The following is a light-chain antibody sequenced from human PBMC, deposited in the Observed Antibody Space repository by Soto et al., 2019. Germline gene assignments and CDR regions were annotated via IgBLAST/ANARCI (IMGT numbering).Light chain of an antibody. Sequence: QSALTQPRSVSGSPGQSVTISCTGSSSDVGEYNYVSWYQPHPGNAPKLMIYDVSKRPSGVPDRFSGSKSGNTASLTISGLQAEDEANYYCFSYAGSRVFGGGTKLTV. J-gene: IGLJ3*02. V-gene: IGLV2-11*01. CDR2: DVS. CDR3: FSYAGSRV. CDR1: SSDVGEYNY.